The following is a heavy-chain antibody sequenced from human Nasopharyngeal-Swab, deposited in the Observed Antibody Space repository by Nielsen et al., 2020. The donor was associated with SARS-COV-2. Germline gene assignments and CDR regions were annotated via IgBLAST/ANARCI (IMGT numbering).Heavy chain of an antibody. J-gene: IGHJ4*02. CDR3: ARDLGGAAAGTDY. CDR1: GFTFSSYG. V-gene: IGHV3-33*01. D-gene: IGHD6-13*01. CDR2: IWYDGSNK. Sequence: GESLKISCAASGFTFSSYGMHWVRQAPGKGLERVAVIWYDGSNKYYADSVKGRFTISRDNSKNTLYLQMNSLRAEDTAVYYCARDLGGAAAGTDYWGQGTLVTVSS.